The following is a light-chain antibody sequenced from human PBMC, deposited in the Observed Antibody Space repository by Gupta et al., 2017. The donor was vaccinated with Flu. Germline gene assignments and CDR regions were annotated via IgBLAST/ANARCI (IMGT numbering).Light chain of an antibody. V-gene: IGKV3-20*01. CDR1: QTVSSSY. CDR2: GAS. J-gene: IGKJ2*01. Sequence: TQSLSPGERATLSCRASQTVSSSYLAWYQQKPGQAPRLLIFGASSRATGIPDRFSGSGSGTDFTLTISRLEPEDFAVYYCQQYGRSLMYTFGQGTKLEIK. CDR3: QQYGRSLMYT.